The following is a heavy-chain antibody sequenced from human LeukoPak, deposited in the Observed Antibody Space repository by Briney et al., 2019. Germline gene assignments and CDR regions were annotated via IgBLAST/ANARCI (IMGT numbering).Heavy chain of an antibody. D-gene: IGHD6-13*01. CDR2: TYYSGST. Sequence: SETLSLTCTVSGGSISSSSYYWGWIRQPPGKGLEWIGSTYYSGSTYYNPSLKSRVTISVDTSKNQFSLKLSSVTAADTAVYYCARHATSIAAAGRFDYWGQGTLVTVSS. J-gene: IGHJ4*02. V-gene: IGHV4-39*01. CDR1: GGSISSSSYY. CDR3: ARHATSIAAAGRFDY.